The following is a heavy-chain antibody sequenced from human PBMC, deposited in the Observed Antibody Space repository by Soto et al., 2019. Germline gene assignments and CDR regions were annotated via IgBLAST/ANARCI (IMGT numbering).Heavy chain of an antibody. D-gene: IGHD6-19*01. CDR3: ATGRPDGYSSGWYFRY. Sequence: ASVKVSCKVSGYTLTELSMHWVRQAPGKGLEWMGGFDPEDGETIYAQKFQGRVTMTEDTSTDTAYMELSSLRSEDTAVYYCATGRPDGYSSGWYFRYWGQGTLVTVSS. V-gene: IGHV1-24*01. J-gene: IGHJ4*02. CDR2: FDPEDGET. CDR1: GYTLTELS.